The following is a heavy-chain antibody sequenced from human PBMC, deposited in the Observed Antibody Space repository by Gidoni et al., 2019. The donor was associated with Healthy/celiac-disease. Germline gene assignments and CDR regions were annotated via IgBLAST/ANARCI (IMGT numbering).Heavy chain of an antibody. CDR2: ISSSSSYT. D-gene: IGHD1-26*01. Sequence: QVQLVESGGGLVKPEGSRRLSCDASGFPFSDYYMSWIRQAPGKGLEWVSYISSSSSYTNYADSVKGRFTISRDNAKNSLYLQMNSLRAEDTAVYYCAASEEPIDAFDIWGQGTMVTVSS. CDR1: GFPFSDYY. CDR3: AASEEPIDAFDI. J-gene: IGHJ3*02. V-gene: IGHV3-11*06.